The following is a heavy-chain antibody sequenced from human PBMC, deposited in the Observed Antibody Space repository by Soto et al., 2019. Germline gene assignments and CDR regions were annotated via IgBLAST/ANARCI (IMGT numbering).Heavy chain of an antibody. Sequence: QLVETGGGLIQPGGSPRLYCAASGFNVNSNSMTWVRQAPGKGLEWLSVMHSDGITAYADSVKGRFTISRDNSENTFSLQVNSLRAEDTAVYYCARHAWLESWGQGTLVTVSS. J-gene: IGHJ5*01. CDR3: ARHAWLES. CDR2: MHSDGIT. CDR1: GFNVNSNS. V-gene: IGHV3-53*02.